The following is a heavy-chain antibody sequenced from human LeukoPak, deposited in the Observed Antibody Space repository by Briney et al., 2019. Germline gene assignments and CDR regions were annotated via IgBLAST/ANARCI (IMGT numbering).Heavy chain of an antibody. J-gene: IGHJ5*02. CDR1: GYTLTELS. V-gene: IGHV1-24*01. Sequence: GASVKVSCKVSGYTLTELSMHWVRQAPGKGLEWMGGFDPEDGETIYAQKFQGRVTMTEDTSTDTAYMELSSLRSEDTAVYYCATDDQTYSSSEPPQAWGQGTLATVSS. CDR2: FDPEDGET. CDR3: ATDDQTYSSSEPPQA. D-gene: IGHD6-6*01.